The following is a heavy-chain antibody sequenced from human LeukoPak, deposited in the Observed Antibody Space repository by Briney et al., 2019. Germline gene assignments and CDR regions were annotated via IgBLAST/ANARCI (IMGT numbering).Heavy chain of an antibody. Sequence: SETLSLTCTVSGGSISTYYSSWNRHPPGKGLEWIGYIYYSGSTNYNPSLKSRVTISVDTPKNQLSLNLSSVTSAHTAVYYCARSHVYCDSGGYSEGWFDPWGQGTLVTVSS. CDR1: GGSISTYY. J-gene: IGHJ5*02. CDR3: ARSHVYCDSGGYSEGWFDP. V-gene: IGHV4-59*01. D-gene: IGHD3-22*01. CDR2: IYYSGST.